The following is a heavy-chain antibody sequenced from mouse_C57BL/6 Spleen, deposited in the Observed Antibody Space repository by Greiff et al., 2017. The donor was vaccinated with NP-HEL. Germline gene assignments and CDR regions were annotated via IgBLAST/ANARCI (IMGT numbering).Heavy chain of an antibody. CDR2: ISDGGSYT. J-gene: IGHJ3*01. D-gene: IGHD2-3*01. CDR1: GFTFSSYA. Sequence: EVMLVESGGGLVKPGGSLKLSCAASGFTFSSYAMSWVRQTPEKRLEWVATISDGGSYTNYPANVKGRFTISRDNAKNNLYLQMSHLKSEDPAMCSCARENDGYQFAYWGQGTLVTVSA. CDR3: ARENDGYQFAY. V-gene: IGHV5-4*01.